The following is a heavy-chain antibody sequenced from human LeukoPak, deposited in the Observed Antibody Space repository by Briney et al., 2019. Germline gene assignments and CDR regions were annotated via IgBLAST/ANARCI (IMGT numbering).Heavy chain of an antibody. J-gene: IGHJ4*02. CDR3: AREEMPGKFDY. CDR1: GFTFSSYEM. V-gene: IGHV4-4*01. Sequence: PGGSLRLSCAASGFTFSSYEMNWVRQAPGKGLEWIGEIYHSGNTNYNPSLKSRVALSLDKSSNQFSLRLTSVTAADTAMYFCAREEMPGKFDYWGQGILVTVSS. D-gene: IGHD1-26*01. CDR2: IYHSGNT.